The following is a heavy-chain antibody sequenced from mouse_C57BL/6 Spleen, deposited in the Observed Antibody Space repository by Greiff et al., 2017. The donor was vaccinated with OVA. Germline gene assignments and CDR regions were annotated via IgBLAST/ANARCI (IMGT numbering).Heavy chain of an antibody. CDR2: IYPGNSDT. CDR1: GYTFTSYW. Sequence: EVQLQQSGPVLARPGASVKMSCKTSGYTFTSYWMHWVKQRPGQGLEWIGAIYPGNSDTSYNQKFKGKAKLTAVTSASTAYMELSSLTNEDSAVYYATRGATGPRFAYWGQGTLVTVSA. J-gene: IGHJ3*01. V-gene: IGHV1-5*01. CDR3: TRGATGPRFAY. D-gene: IGHD1-1*01.